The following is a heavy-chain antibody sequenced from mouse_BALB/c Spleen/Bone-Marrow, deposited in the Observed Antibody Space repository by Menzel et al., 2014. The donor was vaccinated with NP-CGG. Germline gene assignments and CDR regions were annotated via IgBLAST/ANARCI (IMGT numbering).Heavy chain of an antibody. V-gene: IGHV1-67*01. CDR3: ARKRPTGTSYWYFDV. CDR1: GYTFTDYA. D-gene: IGHD4-1*02. Sequence: QVQPQQSGPELVRPGVSVKISCKGSGYTFTDYAMHWVKQSHAKSLEWIGVISTYYGNTNYNQKFKGKATMTVDKSSSTAYMELARLTSEDSAIYYCARKRPTGTSYWYFDVWGAGTTVTVSS. CDR2: ISTYYGNT. J-gene: IGHJ1*01.